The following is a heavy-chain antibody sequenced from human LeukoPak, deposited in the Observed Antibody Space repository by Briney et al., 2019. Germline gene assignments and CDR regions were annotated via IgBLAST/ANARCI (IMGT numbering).Heavy chain of an antibody. CDR2: IKHDGSEE. Sequence: PGGSLRLSCAASGFTFSRHWMTWVRQAPGKGLEWVANIKHDGSEENYVDSVKGRFTISRDNAKNSLYLQMNSLRAEDTAVYYCATPLDYYDRSDSHQGGDWGQGTLVTVSS. CDR1: GFTFSRHW. J-gene: IGHJ4*02. V-gene: IGHV3-7*03. D-gene: IGHD3-22*01. CDR3: ATPLDYYDRSDSHQGGD.